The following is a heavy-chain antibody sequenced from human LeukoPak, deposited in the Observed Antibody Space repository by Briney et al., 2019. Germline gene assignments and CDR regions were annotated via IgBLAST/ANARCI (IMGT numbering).Heavy chain of an antibody. D-gene: IGHD3-22*01. CDR2: ITSSSNYL. V-gene: IGHV3-21*01. CDR3: ARPSVKYDSSGYQPNPFDY. J-gene: IGHJ4*02. Sequence: PGGSLRLSCAASGFTFSTYNMNWVRQAPGKGLEWVSSITSSSNYLYYAASVKGRFTISRDNATNSLYLQMTSLRAGDTAVYYCARPSVKYDSSGYQPNPFDYWGQGTLVTVSS. CDR1: GFTFSTYN.